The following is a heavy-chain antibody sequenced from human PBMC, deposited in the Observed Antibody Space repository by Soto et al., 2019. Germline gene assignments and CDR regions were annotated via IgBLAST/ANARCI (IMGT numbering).Heavy chain of an antibody. CDR1: GFTVSSKY. V-gene: IGHV3-66*01. CDR3: AGDVFFCDGGGGYGIPWDV. Sequence: PGGSLRLSCAASGFTVSSKYMTWVRQAPGKGLEWVSLIQSGGTTYYADSVKGRFTISRDTSETTLHLQMDSLRVEDTAVYYCAGDVFFCDGGGGYGIPWDVGGKGTTVTVSS. J-gene: IGHJ6*04. CDR2: IQSGGTT. D-gene: IGHD2-15*01.